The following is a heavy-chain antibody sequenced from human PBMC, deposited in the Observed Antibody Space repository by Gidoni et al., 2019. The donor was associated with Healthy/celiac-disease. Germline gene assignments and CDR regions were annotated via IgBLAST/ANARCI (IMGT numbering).Heavy chain of an antibody. V-gene: IGHV3-48*02. J-gene: IGHJ4*02. CDR2: ISSSSSTI. CDR1: GFTFSSYS. Sequence: EVQLVESGGGFVQPGGCLSLFCAASGFTFSSYSMNWVRQDPGKGLEWVSYISSSSSTIYYADSVKGRFTISRNNAKNSLYLQMNSLRDEDTAVYYCARDLSMTTVTTGYWGQGTLVTVSS. CDR3: ARDLSMTTVTTGY. D-gene: IGHD4-17*01.